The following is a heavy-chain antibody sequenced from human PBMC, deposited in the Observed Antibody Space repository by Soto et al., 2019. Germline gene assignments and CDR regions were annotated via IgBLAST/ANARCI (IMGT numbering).Heavy chain of an antibody. Sequence: EVQLVESGGGLVQPGGSLRLSCAASGYTFSICWMHWVRQAPGKGPVWVSRIDNAGSSARYADSVKGRFTISRDNAKNTVYLQMNSLRAEDTAGYYCTRVGGSVSGMDVWGQGTTVTVSS. V-gene: IGHV3-74*01. J-gene: IGHJ6*02. D-gene: IGHD1-26*01. CDR3: TRVGGSVSGMDV. CDR1: GYTFSICW. CDR2: IDNAGSSA.